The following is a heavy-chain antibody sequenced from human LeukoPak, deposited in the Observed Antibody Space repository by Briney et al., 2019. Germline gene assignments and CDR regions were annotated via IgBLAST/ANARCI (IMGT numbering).Heavy chain of an antibody. J-gene: IGHJ3*01. D-gene: IGHD1-7*01. CDR2: IHYSGST. V-gene: IGHV4-59*08. CDR1: GDSISSYY. Sequence: PSETLSLTCTVSGDSISSYYWSWIRQTPGKRLEWIGYIHYSGSTNSNPSLKSRVTISINTSKNQFSLNLNSVTAADTAVYYCARHVLLGELPAPRDVFDLWGQGTMVTVSS. CDR3: ARHVLLGELPAPRDVFDL.